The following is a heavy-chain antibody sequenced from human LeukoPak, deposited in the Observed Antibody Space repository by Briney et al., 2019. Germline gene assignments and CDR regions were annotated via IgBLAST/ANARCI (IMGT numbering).Heavy chain of an antibody. Sequence: PGGSLRLSWVGSGFSFNSYDMGWVRQTPGKGLEWVSAISTSGGYTEDADSVKGRFTISRDNSQNTLFLQMNSLRAEDTAVYYCAKKPATIKFPFDNWGQGTLVTVSP. D-gene: IGHD5-24*01. J-gene: IGHJ4*02. CDR1: GFSFNSYD. CDR2: ISTSGGYT. V-gene: IGHV3-23*01. CDR3: AKKPATIKFPFDN.